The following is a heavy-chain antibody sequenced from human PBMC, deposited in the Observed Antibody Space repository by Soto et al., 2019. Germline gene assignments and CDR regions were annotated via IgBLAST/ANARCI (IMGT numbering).Heavy chain of an antibody. CDR1: GSSLNNYW. Sequence: EVRLVESGGGLVQPGGSLRLSCGASGSSLNNYWINWVRQAPGKGLEWVANIKQDGSEKYYVDSVKGRFTISRDNAKNSVYLQLNSLRAEDRAVYYCGGGRGWSLVYWGQGALVTVSS. CDR2: IKQDGSEK. V-gene: IGHV3-7*01. CDR3: GGGRGWSLVY. J-gene: IGHJ4*02. D-gene: IGHD6-19*01.